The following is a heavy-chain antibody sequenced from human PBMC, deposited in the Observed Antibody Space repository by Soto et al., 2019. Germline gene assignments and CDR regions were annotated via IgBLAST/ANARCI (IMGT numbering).Heavy chain of an antibody. CDR3: AAGPQVPHYDFWSGYYYGMDV. V-gene: IGHV1-58*01. D-gene: IGHD3-3*01. J-gene: IGHJ6*02. Sequence: ASVKASCKASGFTFTSSAVQWVRQARGQRLDWIGWIVVGSGNTNYAQKFQERVTITRDMSTSTAYMELSSLRSEDTAVYYCAAGPQVPHYDFWSGYYYGMDVWGQGTTVTVSS. CDR2: IVVGSGNT. CDR1: GFTFTSSA.